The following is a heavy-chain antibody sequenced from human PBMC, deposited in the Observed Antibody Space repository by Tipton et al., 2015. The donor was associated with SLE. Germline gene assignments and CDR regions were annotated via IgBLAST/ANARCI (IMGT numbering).Heavy chain of an antibody. CDR3: AKSSNYYDSSGYYYDAFDI. J-gene: IGHJ3*02. Sequence: SLRLSCAASGFTFSSYAMSWVRQAPGKGLEWVSAISGSGGSTYYADSVKGRFTISRDNSKNTLYLQMNSLRAEDTAVYYCAKSSNYYDSSGYYYDAFDIWGQGTMVTVSS. D-gene: IGHD3-22*01. CDR1: GFTFSSYA. V-gene: IGHV3-23*01. CDR2: ISGSGGST.